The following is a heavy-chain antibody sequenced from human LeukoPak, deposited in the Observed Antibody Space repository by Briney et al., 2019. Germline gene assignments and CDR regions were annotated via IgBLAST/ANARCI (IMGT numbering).Heavy chain of an antibody. Sequence: GGSLRLSCAAAGFTFSNYAKTWVRQAPGKGLEWVSSISGSGGSTYYADSVKGRFTISRDNSKNTLYLQMNSLRAEDTAVYYCARGRWELFSYYYYMDVWGKGTTVTVSS. V-gene: IGHV3-23*01. J-gene: IGHJ6*03. CDR3: ARGRWELFSYYYYMDV. CDR1: GFTFSNYA. CDR2: ISGSGGST. D-gene: IGHD1-26*01.